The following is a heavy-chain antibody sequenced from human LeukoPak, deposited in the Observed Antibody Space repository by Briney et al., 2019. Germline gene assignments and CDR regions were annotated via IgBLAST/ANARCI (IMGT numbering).Heavy chain of an antibody. Sequence: GRSLRLSCAASGFSFSSYSLNWVRQAPGKGLVWVSCISSGSTYIYYADSVKGRFTISRDNAKNTLYLQMNSLRAEDTAVYYCARETYEGAFDIWGQGTMVTVSS. CDR3: ARETYEGAFDI. J-gene: IGHJ3*02. CDR2: ISSGSTYI. CDR1: GFSFSSYS. V-gene: IGHV3-21*01. D-gene: IGHD3-3*01.